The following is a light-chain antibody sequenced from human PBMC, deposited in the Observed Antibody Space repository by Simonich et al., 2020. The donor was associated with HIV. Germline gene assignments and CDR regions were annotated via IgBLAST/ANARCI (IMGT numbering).Light chain of an antibody. CDR1: SGRIASNY. J-gene: IGLJ2*01. V-gene: IGLV6-57*03. CDR2: EDN. CDR3: QSYDSSNHVV. Sequence: FMLTQPHSVSESPGKTVTISCTRSSGRIASNYMQLYQQRPGSAHTPVIYEDNQRPSGVPARFSGSIDSSSNSASLTISGLKTEDEADYYCQSYDSSNHVVFGGGAKLTVL.